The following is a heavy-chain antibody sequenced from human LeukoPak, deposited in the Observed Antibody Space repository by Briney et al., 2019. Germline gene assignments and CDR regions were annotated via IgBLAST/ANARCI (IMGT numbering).Heavy chain of an antibody. CDR2: ISSSSSYS. V-gene: IGHV3-11*03. D-gene: IGHD6-13*01. CDR3: AAGTAADF. J-gene: IGHJ4*02. CDR1: GIPFSGYY. Sequence: GGSLRLSCIVSGIPFSGYYMNWIRQAPGKGLEWISYISSSSSYSDYADSVKGRFTISRDNAKSALYLQLNSLRLEDTAVYYCAAGTAADFWGQGTLVTVSS.